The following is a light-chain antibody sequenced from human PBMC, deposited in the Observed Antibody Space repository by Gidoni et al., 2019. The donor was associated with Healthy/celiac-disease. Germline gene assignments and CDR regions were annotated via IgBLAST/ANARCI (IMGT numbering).Light chain of an antibody. CDR3: QQYYSTPLT. CDR2: WAS. V-gene: IGKV4-1*01. CDR1: QSVLYSSNNKNY. J-gene: IGKJ3*01. Sequence: DSLAVSLGERATINCKSSQSVLYSSNNKNYLAWYQQKPGQPPKLLIYWASTRESGVPDRFSGSGSGTDFTLTISSLQAEDVAVYYCQQYYSTPLTFXPXTKVEIK.